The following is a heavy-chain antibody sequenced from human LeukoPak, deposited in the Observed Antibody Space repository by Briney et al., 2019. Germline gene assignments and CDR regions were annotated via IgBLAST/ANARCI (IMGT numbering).Heavy chain of an antibody. CDR3: ARPYYDSSAPPYDY. V-gene: IGHV1-18*01. J-gene: IGHJ4*02. CDR1: GYTFTSYG. D-gene: IGHD3-22*01. Sequence: ASXXXXCKASGYTFTSYGISWVRQAPGQGLEGMGWISAYNGNTNYAQKLQGRVTINTDTSTSTAYIELRSLRSDDTAVYYCARPYYDSSAPPYDYWGQGTLVTVSS. CDR2: ISAYNGNT.